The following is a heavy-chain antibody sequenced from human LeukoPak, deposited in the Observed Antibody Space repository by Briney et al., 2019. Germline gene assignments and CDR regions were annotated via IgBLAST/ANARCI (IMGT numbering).Heavy chain of an antibody. CDR2: IYPRDSDT. CDR1: GYKFTNYW. D-gene: IGHD6-25*01. CDR3: ARLLAAPYYINY. J-gene: IGHJ4*02. Sequence: GESLKISCKGSGYKFTNYWTAWVRQMPGQGLEWLGIIYPRDSDTRYSPSFQGQVTISVDTSTDTAYLQWSSLKASDTAMYYCARLLAAPYYINYWGQGTLVTVSS. V-gene: IGHV5-51*01.